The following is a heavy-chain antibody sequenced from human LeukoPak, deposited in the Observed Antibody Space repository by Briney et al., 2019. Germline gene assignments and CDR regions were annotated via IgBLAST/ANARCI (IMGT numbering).Heavy chain of an antibody. Sequence: PGGSLRLSCAASGFTFSSYEMNWVRQAPGKGLEWVSYISSSGSTIYYADSVKGRFTISRDNAKNSLYLQMNSLRAEDTAVYYCARDQRARYNWSDWLDYYGMDVWGKGTTVTVSS. J-gene: IGHJ6*04. V-gene: IGHV3-48*03. D-gene: IGHD1-1*01. CDR2: ISSSGSTI. CDR1: GFTFSSYE. CDR3: ARDQRARYNWSDWLDYYGMDV.